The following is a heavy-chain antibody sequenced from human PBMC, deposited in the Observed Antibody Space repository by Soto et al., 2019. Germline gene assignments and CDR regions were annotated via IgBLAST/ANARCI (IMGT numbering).Heavy chain of an antibody. Sequence: GGSLRLSCAASGFTFSNYAMHWVRQAPEKGLEWVANIKYDGSEKNYVDSVKGRFTISRDNAKNSLYLQLDSLRAEDTAVYYCAVGGHIDYCGPGTLVTVSS. D-gene: IGHD3-16*01. CDR1: GFTFSNYA. V-gene: IGHV3-7*03. CDR3: AVGGHIDY. CDR2: IKYDGSEK. J-gene: IGHJ4*02.